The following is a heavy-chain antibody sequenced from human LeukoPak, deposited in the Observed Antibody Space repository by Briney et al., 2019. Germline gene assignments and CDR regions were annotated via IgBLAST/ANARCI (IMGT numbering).Heavy chain of an antibody. CDR1: GGSISSYY. Sequence: SETLSLTCTVSGGSISSYYWSWIRQPPGKGLEWIGYIYYSGSTNYNPSLKSRVTISVDTSKNQFSLKLSSVTAADTAVYYCGGTPTYYYYMDVWGKGTTVTISS. CDR3: GGTPTYYYYMDV. D-gene: IGHD1-1*01. CDR2: IYYSGST. V-gene: IGHV4-59*01. J-gene: IGHJ6*03.